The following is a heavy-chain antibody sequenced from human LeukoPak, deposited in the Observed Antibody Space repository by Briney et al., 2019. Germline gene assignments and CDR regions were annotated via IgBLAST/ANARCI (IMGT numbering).Heavy chain of an antibody. J-gene: IGHJ4*02. CDR3: AGGGNGRLDY. CDR1: GGSISSYY. Sequence: SETLSLTCTVSGGSISSYYWSWIRQPPGKGLEWIGYIYYSGSTNYNPSLKSRVTISVDTSKNQFSLKLSSVTAADTAVYYCAGGGNGRLDYWGQGTLVTVSS. V-gene: IGHV4-59*01. D-gene: IGHD4-23*01. CDR2: IYYSGST.